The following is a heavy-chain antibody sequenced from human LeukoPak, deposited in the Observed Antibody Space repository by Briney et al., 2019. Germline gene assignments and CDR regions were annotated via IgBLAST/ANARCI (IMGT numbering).Heavy chain of an antibody. CDR3: ARGSATTLYYYYYMDV. CDR1: GFSFSKNP. CDR2: SSSDGNNE. J-gene: IGHJ6*03. V-gene: IGHV3-30*01. D-gene: IGHD1-26*01. Sequence: PGGSLRLSCAASGFSFSKNPMHWVRQAPGRGLEWVAVSSSDGNNEYYANSVKGRFTISRDNSKNTLYLQMDSLRPEDTAVYYCARGSATTLYYYYYMDVWSKGTTVTVSS.